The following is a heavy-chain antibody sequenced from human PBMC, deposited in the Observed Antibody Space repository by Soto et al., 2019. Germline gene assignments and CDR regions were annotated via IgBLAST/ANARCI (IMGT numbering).Heavy chain of an antibody. J-gene: IGHJ3*01. CDR2: IGLGSSTK. CDR3: ASDQLYYNVIGGGPIDAYDV. V-gene: IGHV3-48*01. CDR1: GFTFRNYG. Sequence: GGSLRLSCAASGFTFRNYGMNWVRQAPGKGLEWVSYIGLGSSTKYYADSVEGRFTISRDNAKNSLYLQMNSLRAEDTAVYYCASDQLYYNVIGGGPIDAYDVWGQGIMVTVSS. D-gene: IGHD2-21*01.